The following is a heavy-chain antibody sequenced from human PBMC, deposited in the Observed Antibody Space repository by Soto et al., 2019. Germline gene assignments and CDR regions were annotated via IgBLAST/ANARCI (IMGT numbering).Heavy chain of an antibody. V-gene: IGHV4-34*01. CDR3: LMVTFSAMDV. D-gene: IGHD2-15*01. Sequence: SETLSLTCDMYGGSFSGYYWTWIRQPPGKGLEWIGEINHIGRTNYNPSLKSRVTIVLDTSKDQFSLKLTSVTAADTAVYYCLMVTFSAMDVWGQGTTVTVSS. CDR1: GGSFSGYY. J-gene: IGHJ6*02. CDR2: INHIGRT.